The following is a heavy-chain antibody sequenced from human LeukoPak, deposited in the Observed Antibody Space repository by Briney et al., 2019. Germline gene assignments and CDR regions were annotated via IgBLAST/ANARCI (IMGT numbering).Heavy chain of an antibody. CDR2: ISGSCGST. J-gene: IGHJ4*02. D-gene: IGHD3-22*01. CDR3: AKMGALVVVVVPHLDY. V-gene: IGHV3-23*01. CDR1: GFTFNCYA. Sequence: GGPLRPSCAASGFTFNCYAMSWVRQAPGKGLEWVSAISGSCGSTYYADSVKGRVTISRANSKNTLYLQMSSLRDEATAVYYCAKMGALVVVVVPHLDYWGRGTLVTVSS.